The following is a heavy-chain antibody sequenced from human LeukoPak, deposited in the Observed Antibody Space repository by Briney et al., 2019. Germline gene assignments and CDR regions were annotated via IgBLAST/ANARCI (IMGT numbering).Heavy chain of an antibody. D-gene: IGHD6-6*01. J-gene: IGHJ4*02. CDR3: AKEGGYSSSSLYFDY. V-gene: IGHV3-48*01. CDR2: SSGNTI. CDR1: GFTFSSYA. Sequence: GGSLRLSCAASGFTFSSYAMNWVRQAPGKGLEWVSSSGNTIYYADSVKGRFTISRDNAKNSLYLQMNSLRAEDTAVYYCAKEGGYSSSSLYFDYWGQGTLVTVSS.